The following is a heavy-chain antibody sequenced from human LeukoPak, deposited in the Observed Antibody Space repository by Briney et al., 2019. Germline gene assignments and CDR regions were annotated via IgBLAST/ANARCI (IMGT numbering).Heavy chain of an antibody. Sequence: GGSLRLSCSASGFTFSSYAMHWVRQVPGKGLEYVSAITSDGGSTNYADSVKGRFTISRDNSKNTLDLQMSSLRPEDTAVYYCVRSASGYYYYWGQGTLVTVSS. CDR2: ITSDGGST. CDR1: GFTFSSYA. J-gene: IGHJ4*02. CDR3: VRSASGYYYY. V-gene: IGHV3-64D*06. D-gene: IGHD5-12*01.